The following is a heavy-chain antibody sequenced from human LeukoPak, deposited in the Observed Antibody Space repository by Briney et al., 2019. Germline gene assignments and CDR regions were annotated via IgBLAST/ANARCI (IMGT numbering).Heavy chain of an antibody. V-gene: IGHV1-8*03. CDR2: MNPNSGHT. Sequence: ASVKVSCKASGYTFTSYDINWVRQATGQGLEWMGWMNPNSGHTGYAQKFQGRVTITRNTSISTAYMELSSLRSDDTAVYYCARQCGSSICPFDYWGQGTLVTVSS. CDR3: ARQCGSSICPFDY. J-gene: IGHJ4*02. D-gene: IGHD2-2*01. CDR1: GYTFTSYD.